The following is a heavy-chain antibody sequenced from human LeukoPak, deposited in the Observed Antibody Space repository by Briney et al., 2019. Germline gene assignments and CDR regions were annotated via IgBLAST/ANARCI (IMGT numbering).Heavy chain of an antibody. CDR1: GGSISSSSYY. J-gene: IGHJ4*02. Sequence: SETLSLTCTVSGGSISSSSYYWGWIRQPPGKGLEWIGSIYYSGSTYYNPSLKSRVTISVDTSKNQFSLKLSSVTAADTAVYYCARLPGYPHYFDYWGQGTLVTVSS. D-gene: IGHD5-18*01. V-gene: IGHV4-39*01. CDR2: IYYSGST. CDR3: ARLPGYPHYFDY.